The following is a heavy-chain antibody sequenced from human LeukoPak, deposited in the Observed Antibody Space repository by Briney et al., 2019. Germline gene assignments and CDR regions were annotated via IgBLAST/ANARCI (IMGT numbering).Heavy chain of an antibody. CDR3: ARQGRGPNDY. CDR2: IYYSGST. CDR1: GGSISSYY. J-gene: IGHJ4*02. Sequence: SETLSLTCTVSGGSISSYYWSWIQQPPGKGLEWIGYIYYSGSTNYNPSLKSRVTISVDTSKNQFSLKLSSVTAADTAVYYCARQGRGPNDYWGQGTLVTVSS. V-gene: IGHV4-59*08.